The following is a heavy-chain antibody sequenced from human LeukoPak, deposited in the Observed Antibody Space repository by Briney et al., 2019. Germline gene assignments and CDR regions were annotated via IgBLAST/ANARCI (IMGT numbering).Heavy chain of an antibody. J-gene: IGHJ4*02. V-gene: IGHV1-2*02. CDR3: ASIDRSYDYCHSFDY. D-gene: IGHD4-11*01. CDR2: INPNSGGT. Sequence: GASVRVSCKASGYTFTGYYMHWVRQAPGQGVEWMGWINPNSGGTNYAQKFQGRVTMTRDTSISTAYMELSRLRSDDTAVYYCASIDRSYDYCHSFDYWGQGTLVTVSS. CDR1: GYTFTGYY.